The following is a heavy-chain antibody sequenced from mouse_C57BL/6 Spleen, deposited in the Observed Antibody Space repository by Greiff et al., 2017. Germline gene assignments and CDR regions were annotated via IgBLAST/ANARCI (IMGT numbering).Heavy chain of an antibody. D-gene: IGHD1-1*01. Sequence: EVKVVESGGGLVKPGGSLKLSCAASGFTFSDYGMHWVRQAPEKGLEWVAYISSGSSTIYYADTVKGRFTISRDNAKNTLFLQMTSLRSEDTAMYYCATEAPYYSGFDYWGQGTTLTVSS. V-gene: IGHV5-17*01. CDR1: GFTFSDYG. J-gene: IGHJ2*01. CDR3: ATEAPYYSGFDY. CDR2: ISSGSSTI.